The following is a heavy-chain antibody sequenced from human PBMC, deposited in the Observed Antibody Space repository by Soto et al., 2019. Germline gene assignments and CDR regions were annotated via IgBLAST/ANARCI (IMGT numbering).Heavy chain of an antibody. CDR3: ARSWGLYCSSSRCYSPWFDP. V-gene: IGHV3-48*03. D-gene: IGHD2-2*02. J-gene: IGHJ5*02. Sequence: EVQLVESGGGLVQPGGSLRLSCAGSGFTFNSHEMTWVRQAPGKGLEWISSISSSGGSIYYADSVKGRFTVSRDNAKNSLYLQMNSLRAEETAVYYCARSWGLYCSSSRCYSPWFDPWGRGTLVTVSS. CDR1: GFTFNSHE. CDR2: ISSSGGSI.